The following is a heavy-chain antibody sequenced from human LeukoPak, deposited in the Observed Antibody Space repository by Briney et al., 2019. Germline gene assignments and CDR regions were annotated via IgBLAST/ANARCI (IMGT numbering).Heavy chain of an antibody. CDR3: ATVLSGSYYPGSFDY. Sequence: SGTLSLTCTVPGGSISSYYWSWIRQPAGKGLEWIGRIYTSGSTNYNPSLKSRVTMSVDTSKNQFSLKLSSVTAADTAVYYCATVLSGSYYPGSFDYWGQGTLVTVSS. D-gene: IGHD3-10*01. CDR1: GGSISSYY. V-gene: IGHV4-4*07. CDR2: IYTSGST. J-gene: IGHJ4*02.